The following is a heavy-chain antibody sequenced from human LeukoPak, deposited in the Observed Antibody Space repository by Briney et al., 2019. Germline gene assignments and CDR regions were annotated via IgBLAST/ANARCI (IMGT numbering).Heavy chain of an antibody. Sequence: PSETLSLTCTVSGGSISGYYLSWIRQPPGKGLEWIGFISYSGGTNYNPSLKSRVTISVDTSKNQFSLKLNSVTAADTAVYYCARHGGSYTFDYWGQGTLVTVSS. CDR3: ARHGGSYTFDY. J-gene: IGHJ4*02. D-gene: IGHD1-26*01. CDR1: GGSISGYY. V-gene: IGHV4-59*08. CDR2: ISYSGGT.